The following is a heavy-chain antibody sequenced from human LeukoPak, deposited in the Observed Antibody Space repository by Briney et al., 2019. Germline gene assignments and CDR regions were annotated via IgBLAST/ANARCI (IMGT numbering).Heavy chain of an antibody. CDR3: ARRPANYYDTSGYAVLDY. V-gene: IGHV5-51*01. Sequence: GESLQISCKGSGYSFSSYWIAWVRRMPGKGVEWRGIIFPDDFDTRYSPSFQGQVTISADKSIGTAYLQCSSLKASDTAMYYCARRPANYYDTSGYAVLDYWGQGTLVTVSS. CDR1: GYSFSSYW. CDR2: IFPDDFDT. J-gene: IGHJ4*02. D-gene: IGHD3-22*01.